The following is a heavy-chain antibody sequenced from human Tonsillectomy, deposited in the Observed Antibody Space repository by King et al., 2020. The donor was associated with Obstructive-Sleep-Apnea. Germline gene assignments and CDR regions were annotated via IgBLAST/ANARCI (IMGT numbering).Heavy chain of an antibody. J-gene: IGHJ4*02. V-gene: IGHV3-30*02. CDR3: ARGSYSSGWEGDY. CDR1: GFTFSNYG. D-gene: IGHD6-19*01. Sequence: VQLVESGGGVVQPGRSLRLSCAASGFTFSNYGMHWVRQAPGKGLEWVAFIRYDGSNKYYEDSVKGRFTISRDNSKNTQYLQMNSLRPEDTAVYYCARGSYSSGWEGDYWGQGTLVIVSS. CDR2: IRYDGSNK.